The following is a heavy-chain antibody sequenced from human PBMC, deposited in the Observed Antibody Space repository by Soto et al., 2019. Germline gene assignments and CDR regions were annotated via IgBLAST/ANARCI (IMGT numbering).Heavy chain of an antibody. V-gene: IGHV4-39*01. CDR3: AGQRTTVVTQAYFDH. CDR1: GESISSSSYY. D-gene: IGHD2-21*02. Sequence: SQTLSLTCIVSGESISSSSYYLGWIRQPPGKGLEWIGSIYYSGRTYYNPSFKSRVTISIDTSKNQFSLKLSSVTATDTAVYYCAGQRTTVVTQAYFDHWGQGALVTVSS. J-gene: IGHJ4*02. CDR2: IYYSGRT.